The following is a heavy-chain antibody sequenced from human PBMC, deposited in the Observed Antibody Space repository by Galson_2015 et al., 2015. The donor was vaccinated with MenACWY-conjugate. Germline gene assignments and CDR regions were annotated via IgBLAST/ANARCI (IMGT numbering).Heavy chain of an antibody. CDR3: ANECVRGDCSGGSCSPFGN. J-gene: IGHJ4*02. D-gene: IGHD2-15*01. CDR2: ISGSGDHT. CDR1: GFTFSSYA. V-gene: IGHV3-23*01. Sequence: SLRLSCAASGFTFSSYAMSWVRQAPGTGLEWVSAISGSGDHTYHADSVKGRFTFPRDNSRNTLYLQITSLRAEDTAVYYCANECVRGDCSGGSCSPFGNWGQGTLVTVSS.